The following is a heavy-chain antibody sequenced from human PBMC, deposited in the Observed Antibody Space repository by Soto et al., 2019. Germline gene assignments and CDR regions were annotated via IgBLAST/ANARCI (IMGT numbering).Heavy chain of an antibody. CDR3: ARERVTMVRGVISWFDP. CDR1: GYTFTTYD. D-gene: IGHD3-10*01. CDR2: ISTYNGNT. Sequence: GASVKVSCKASGYTFTTYDISWVRQAPGQGLEWMGRISTYNGNTNYPQSLQGRLTLTTDTSTTTAYMELSSLRSEDTAVYYCARERVTMVRGVISWFDPWGQGTLVTVSS. J-gene: IGHJ5*02. V-gene: IGHV1-18*01.